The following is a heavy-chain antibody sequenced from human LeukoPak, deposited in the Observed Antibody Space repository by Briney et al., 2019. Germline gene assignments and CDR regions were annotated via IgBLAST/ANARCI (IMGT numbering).Heavy chain of an antibody. D-gene: IGHD4-17*01. V-gene: IGHV3-33*01. CDR2: IWYDGSNK. CDR1: GFTFSSYG. Sequence: GGSLRLSCAASGFTFSSYGMHWVRQAPGKGLEWVAVIWYDGSNKYHADSVKGRFTISRDNSKNTLYLQMNSLRAEDTAVYYCARVNGYGDAAGINWGQGTLVTVSS. CDR3: ARVNGYGDAAGIN. J-gene: IGHJ4*02.